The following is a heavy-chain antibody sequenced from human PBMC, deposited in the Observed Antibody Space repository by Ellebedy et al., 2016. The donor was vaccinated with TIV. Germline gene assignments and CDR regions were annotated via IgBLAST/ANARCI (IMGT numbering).Heavy chain of an antibody. CDR1: GFTFSSYA. D-gene: IGHD3-9*01. CDR2: ISGSGGST. Sequence: GESLKIPCSASGFTFSSYAMSWVRQAPGKGLEWVSAISGSGGSTYYADSVKGRFTISRDTSKNTLYLQMNSLRAEDTAVYYCAKDNQILTGYLDYWGQGTLVTVSS. CDR3: AKDNQILTGYLDY. V-gene: IGHV3-23*01. J-gene: IGHJ4*02.